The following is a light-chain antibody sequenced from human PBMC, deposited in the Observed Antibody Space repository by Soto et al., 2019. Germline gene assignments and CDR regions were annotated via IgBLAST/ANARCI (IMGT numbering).Light chain of an antibody. Sequence: EIVMTQSPATLSVSPGERATLSCRASQSVSSNLAWYQQKPGQAPRLLIYGASTRATGIPARFSGSGSGTEFTLTISSLQSEDFATYYCQQAKYFPWTFGQGTKVDIK. V-gene: IGKV3-15*01. CDR3: QQAKYFPWT. CDR1: QSVSSN. J-gene: IGKJ1*01. CDR2: GAS.